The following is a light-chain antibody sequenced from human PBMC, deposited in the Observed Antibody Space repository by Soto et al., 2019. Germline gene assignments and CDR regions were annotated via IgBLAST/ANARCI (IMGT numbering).Light chain of an antibody. J-gene: IGKJ1*01. CDR1: QSISWW. V-gene: IGKV1-5*03. CDR3: QQYGTHSWT. CDR2: DAS. Sequence: DIQMTQSPSTLSASVGDRVTITCRASQSISWWLAWYQQKPGTAPKLLLYDASILQRGVPSRFSGSGSGTEFTLTISSLQPDDFATYYCQQYGTHSWTFGQGTKVDIK.